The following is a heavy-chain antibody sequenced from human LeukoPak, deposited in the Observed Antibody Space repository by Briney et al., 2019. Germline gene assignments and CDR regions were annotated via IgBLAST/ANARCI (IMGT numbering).Heavy chain of an antibody. CDR3: ARGQWGYSGYDTGSYYYYYMDV. Sequence: SETLSLICAVYGGSFSGYYWSWIRQPPGKGLEWIGEINHSGSTNYNPSLKSRVTISVDTSKNQFSLKLSSVTAADTAVYYCARGQWGYSGYDTGSYYYYYMDVWGKGTTVTVSS. CDR1: GGSFSGYY. D-gene: IGHD5-12*01. CDR2: INHSGST. J-gene: IGHJ6*03. V-gene: IGHV4-34*01.